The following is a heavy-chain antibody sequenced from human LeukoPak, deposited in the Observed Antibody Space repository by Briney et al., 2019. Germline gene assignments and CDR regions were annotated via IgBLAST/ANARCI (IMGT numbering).Heavy chain of an antibody. CDR3: AKVAAAGTGQSYYYGMDV. CDR2: ISWNSGSI. Sequence: GRSLRLSCAASGFTFDDYAMHWVRQAPGKGLEWVSGISWNSGSIGYADSVKGRFTISRDNAKNSLYLQMNSLRAEDTAWYYCAKVAAAGTGQSYYYGMDVWGQGTTVTVSS. D-gene: IGHD6-13*01. J-gene: IGHJ6*02. CDR1: GFTFDDYA. V-gene: IGHV3-9*01.